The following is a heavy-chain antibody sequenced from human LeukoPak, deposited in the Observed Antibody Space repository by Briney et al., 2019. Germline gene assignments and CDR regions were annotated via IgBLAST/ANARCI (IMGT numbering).Heavy chain of an antibody. CDR3: ARVFQYSGSTWADY. CDR2: ISAYNGNT. V-gene: IGHV1-18*01. Sequence: ASVKVSCTASGYTFTSYGISWVRQAPGQGLEWMGWISAYNGNTNYAQKLQGRVTMTTDTSTSTAYMELRSLRSDDTAVYYCARVFQYSGSTWADYWGQGTLVTVSS. D-gene: IGHD1-26*01. CDR1: GYTFTSYG. J-gene: IGHJ4*02.